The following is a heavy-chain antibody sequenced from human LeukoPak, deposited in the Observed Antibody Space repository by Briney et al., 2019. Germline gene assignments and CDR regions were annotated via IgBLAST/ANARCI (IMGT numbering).Heavy chain of an antibody. CDR2: INHSGST. CDR1: GFTFSSYA. Sequence: LRLSCAASGFTFSSYAMSWIRQPPGKGLEWIGEINHSGSTNYNPSLKSRVTISVDTSKNQFSLKLSSVTAADTAVYYCARRPLRPYYYYYMDVWSKGTTVTVSS. V-gene: IGHV4-34*01. J-gene: IGHJ6*03. CDR3: ARRPLRPYYYYYMDV.